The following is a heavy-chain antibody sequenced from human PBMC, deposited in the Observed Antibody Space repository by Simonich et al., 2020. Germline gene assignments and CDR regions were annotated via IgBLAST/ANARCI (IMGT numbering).Heavy chain of an antibody. Sequence: QVQLVQSGAEVKKPGASVKVSCKASGYTFTGYYMHWLRQAPGQGLEWMGWINPNSGGTNYAQKVQGRVTMTRDTSISTAYMELSRLRSDDTAVYYCARGALTGDYYYMDVWGKGTTVTVSS. CDR3: ARGALTGDYYYMDV. D-gene: IGHD7-27*01. CDR1: GYTFTGYY. CDR2: INPNSGGT. J-gene: IGHJ6*03. V-gene: IGHV1-2*02.